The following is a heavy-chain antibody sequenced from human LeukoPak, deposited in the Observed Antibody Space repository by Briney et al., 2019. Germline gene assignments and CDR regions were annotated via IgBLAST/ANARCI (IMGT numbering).Heavy chain of an antibody. D-gene: IGHD2-15*01. J-gene: IGHJ4*02. V-gene: IGHV3-7*01. CDR1: GFTFSNYW. Sequence: GGSLRLSCAASGFTFSNYWMSWVRQAPGQGLEWVANIKMDGSENSYEDSVRGRFTISRDNAKNSLYLQMNSLRAEDTAVYYCARDLRGGHFDYWGQGTLVTVSS. CDR3: ARDLRGGHFDY. CDR2: IKMDGSEN.